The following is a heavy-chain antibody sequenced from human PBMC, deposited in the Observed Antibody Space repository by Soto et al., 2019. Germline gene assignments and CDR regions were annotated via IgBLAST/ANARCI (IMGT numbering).Heavy chain of an antibody. V-gene: IGHV1-46*01. CDR3: ARDRYSGTYCN. Sequence: GASVKVSCKASGYTFTSYYMHWVRQAPGQGLEWMGIINPSGGSTSYAQKFQGRVTMTRDTSTSTVYMELSGLRSEDTAVYYCARDRYSGTYCNRGQGTLVTVSS. J-gene: IGHJ4*02. CDR1: GYTFTSYY. CDR2: INPSGGST. D-gene: IGHD1-26*01.